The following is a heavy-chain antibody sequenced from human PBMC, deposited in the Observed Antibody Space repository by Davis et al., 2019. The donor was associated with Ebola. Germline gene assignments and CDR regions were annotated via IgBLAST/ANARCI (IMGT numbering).Heavy chain of an antibody. CDR2: INPSGGST. D-gene: IGHD3-16*01. CDR3: AREGDYVWGSYPLNY. Sequence: ASVKVSCKASGYTFTSYYMHWVRQAPGQGLEWMGIINPSGGSTSYAQKFQGRVTMTRDTSISTAYMELSRLRSDDTAVYYCAREGDYVWGSYPLNYWGQGTLVTVSS. J-gene: IGHJ4*02. CDR1: GYTFTSYY. V-gene: IGHV1-46*01.